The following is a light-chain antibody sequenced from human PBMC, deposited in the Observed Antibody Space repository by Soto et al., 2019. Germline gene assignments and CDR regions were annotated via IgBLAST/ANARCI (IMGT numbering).Light chain of an antibody. V-gene: IGKV2-28*01. CDR3: MQALQTPWA. CDR2: LGS. Sequence: DIVMTQSPLSLPVTPGEPASISCRSSQSLLHSSGYNHLDWYLQKPGQSPQLLIYLGSNRASGVPDRFSGSGSGTDFTLKISRVEAEDVGVYYCMQALQTPWAFGQGTKVEIK. J-gene: IGKJ1*01. CDR1: QSLLHSSGYNH.